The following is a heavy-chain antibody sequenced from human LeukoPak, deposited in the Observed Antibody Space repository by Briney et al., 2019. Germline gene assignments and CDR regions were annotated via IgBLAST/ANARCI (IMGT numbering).Heavy chain of an antibody. D-gene: IGHD6-19*01. CDR2: VSSGGSYK. V-gene: IGHV3-21*06. J-gene: IGHJ4*02. CDR3: AVRSRYTFIDVAGVIDS. Sequence: PGGSLRLSCAASGLSLNNYDMHWVRQAPGEGLVWVSSVSSGGSYKYYADSVKGRFTISRDDAKNSLYLQMNSLRGEDTAVYYCAVRSRYTFIDVAGVIDSWGQGTLVTVSS. CDR1: GLSLNNYD.